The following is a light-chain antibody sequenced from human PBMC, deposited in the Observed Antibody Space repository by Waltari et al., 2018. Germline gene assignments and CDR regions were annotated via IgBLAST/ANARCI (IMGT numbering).Light chain of an antibody. Sequence: QSALTQPASVSGSPGQSITISCTGTSSAVGSSNLVSWYQQHPGKAPKLIIYEANKRPSGVSNRFSGSKSGITASLRISGLQAEDEADYYCCSFAPTSILLFGGGTKLTV. V-gene: IGLV2-23*01. J-gene: IGLJ3*02. CDR1: SSAVGSSNL. CDR2: EAN. CDR3: CSFAPTSILL.